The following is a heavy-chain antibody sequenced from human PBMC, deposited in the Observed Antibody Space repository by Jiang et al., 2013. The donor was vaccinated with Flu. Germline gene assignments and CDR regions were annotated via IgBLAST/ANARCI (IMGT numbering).Heavy chain of an antibody. D-gene: IGHD5-12*01. V-gene: IGHV4-61*02. CDR3: ARDQREYSGYDFYYG. Sequence: GPGLVKPSQTLSLTCTVSGGSISSGSYYWSWIRQPAGKGLEWIGRIYTSGSTNYNPSLKSRVTISVDTSKNQFSLKLSSVTAADTAVYYCARDQREYSGYDFYYG. J-gene: IGHJ6*01. CDR2: IYTSGST. CDR1: GGSISSGSYY.